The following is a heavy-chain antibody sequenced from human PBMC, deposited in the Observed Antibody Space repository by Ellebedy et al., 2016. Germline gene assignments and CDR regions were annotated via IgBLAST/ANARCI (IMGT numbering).Heavy chain of an antibody. J-gene: IGHJ6*03. Sequence: SETLSLXXTVSGGPPGPGGPLNNGLYHWGWIRQSPSKGLEWIGSVYHSGTTNYNPSLEGRVTISVDKSRNQFSLKLTSATAADTAVYYCARRVASTGPGAYYMDVWGGGTTVIVSS. V-gene: IGHV4-39*01. CDR3: ARRVASTGPGAYYMDV. CDR2: VYHSGTT. D-gene: IGHD3-16*01. CDR1: GGPPGPGGPLNNGLYH.